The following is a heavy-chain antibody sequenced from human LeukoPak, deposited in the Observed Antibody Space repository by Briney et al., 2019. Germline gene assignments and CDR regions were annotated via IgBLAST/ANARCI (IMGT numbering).Heavy chain of an antibody. CDR2: LNWNGGST. CDR3: ATHSYYYGSGSYPHYLDY. D-gene: IGHD3-10*01. CDR1: GFTFEDNG. J-gene: IGHJ4*02. V-gene: IGHV3-20*04. Sequence: GGSLRLSCAASGFTFEDNGMSWVRQAPGKGLEWVSGLNWNGGSTGYADSVKGRFTISRDNARNSLYLQMNSLRTVDTALYYCATHSYYYGSGSYPHYLDYWGQGTLVTVSA.